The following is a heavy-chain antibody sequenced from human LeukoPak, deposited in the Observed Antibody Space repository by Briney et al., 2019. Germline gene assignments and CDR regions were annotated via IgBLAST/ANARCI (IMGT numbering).Heavy chain of an antibody. CDR2: IYTSGST. D-gene: IGHD3-10*01. CDR1: GGSISSGSYY. Sequence: PPETLSLTCTVSGGSISSGSYYWSWIRQPAGKGLEWIGRIYTSGSTNYNPSLKSRVTISVDTSKNQFSLKLSSVTAADTAVYYCAREWFGELFPKNWFDPWGQGTLVTVSS. CDR3: AREWFGELFPKNWFDP. V-gene: IGHV4-61*02. J-gene: IGHJ5*02.